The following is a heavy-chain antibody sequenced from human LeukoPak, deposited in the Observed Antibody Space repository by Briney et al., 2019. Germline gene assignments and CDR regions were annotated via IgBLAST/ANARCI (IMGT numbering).Heavy chain of an antibody. CDR1: GGSISSYY. Sequence: SETLSLTCTVSGGSISSYYWSWIRQPPGKGLERIWYIYYSGSTNYNPSLKSRVTISVDTSKNQFSLKLSSVTAADTAVYYCARAPRSIGYYGMDVWGKGTTVTVSS. D-gene: IGHD2-15*01. CDR3: ARAPRSIGYYGMDV. V-gene: IGHV4-59*01. J-gene: IGHJ6*04. CDR2: IYYSGST.